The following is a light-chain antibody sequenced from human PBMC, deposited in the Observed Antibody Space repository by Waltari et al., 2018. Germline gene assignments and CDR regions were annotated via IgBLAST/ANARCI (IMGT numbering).Light chain of an antibody. CDR3: QQYYSTPIT. CDR2: WAS. CDR1: QSVLYSSNNKNY. J-gene: IGKJ5*01. Sequence: DIVMTQSPDSLAVSLGARATINCKSSQSVLYSSNNKNYLAWYHQKPGQPPKLLIYWASTRESGVPDRFSGCGSGTDFTLTISSLQAEDVAVYYCQQYYSTPITFGQGTRLEIK. V-gene: IGKV4-1*01.